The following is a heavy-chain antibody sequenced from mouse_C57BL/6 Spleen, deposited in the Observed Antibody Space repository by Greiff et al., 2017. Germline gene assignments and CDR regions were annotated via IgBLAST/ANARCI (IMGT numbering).Heavy chain of an antibody. Sequence: QVQLKESGPELVKPGASVKISCKASGYAFSSSWMNWVKQRPGKGLEWIGRIYPGDGDTNYTGKFKGKATLTADKSSSTAYMQLSSLTSEDSAVYFCARSAPYYYGSSYWYFDVWGTGTTVTVSS. CDR1: GYAFSSSW. D-gene: IGHD1-1*01. J-gene: IGHJ1*03. V-gene: IGHV1-82*01. CDR3: ARSAPYYYGSSYWYFDV. CDR2: IYPGDGDT.